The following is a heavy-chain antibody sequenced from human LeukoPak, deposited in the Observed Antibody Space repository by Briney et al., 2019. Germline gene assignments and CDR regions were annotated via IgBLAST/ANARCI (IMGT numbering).Heavy chain of an antibody. J-gene: IGHJ6*02. CDR2: IYHSGTT. CDR3: ARGWSGGMDV. V-gene: IGHV4-30-2*01. Sequence: SETLSHTCAVSGGSISSGGYSWSWIRQPPGKGLEWIGYIYHSGTTYYNPSLKSRVTISIDRSKNQFSLKLSSVTAADTAVYYCARGWSGGMDVWGQGTTVTVSS. CDR1: GGSISSGGYS. D-gene: IGHD3-3*01.